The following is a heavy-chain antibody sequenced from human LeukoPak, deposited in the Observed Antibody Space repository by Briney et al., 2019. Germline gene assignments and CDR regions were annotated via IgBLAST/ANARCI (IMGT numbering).Heavy chain of an antibody. J-gene: IGHJ4*02. Sequence: GGSLRLSCAASGFTFSSYAMHWVRQAPGKGLEWVAVISYDGSNKYYADSVKGRFTISRDNSKNTLYLQMNSLRAEDTAVYYCATSTGSGGSCYSDWGQGTLVTVSS. CDR2: ISYDGSNK. V-gene: IGHV3-30*04. CDR3: ATSTGSGGSCYSD. D-gene: IGHD2-15*01. CDR1: GFTFSSYA.